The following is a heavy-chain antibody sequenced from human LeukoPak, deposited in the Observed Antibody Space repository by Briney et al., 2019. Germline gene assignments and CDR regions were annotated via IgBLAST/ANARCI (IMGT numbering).Heavy chain of an antibody. CDR3: AKQGRDWLRDYYYYMDV. D-gene: IGHD3-9*01. CDR1: GFTFSSYE. Sequence: GGSLRLSCAASGFTFSSYEMNWVRQAPGKGLEWVSYISSSGSTIYYADYVKGRFTISRDNAKNTLYLQMNSLRAEDTAVYYCAKQGRDWLRDYYYYMDVWGKGTTVTISS. J-gene: IGHJ6*03. CDR2: ISSSGSTI. V-gene: IGHV3-48*03.